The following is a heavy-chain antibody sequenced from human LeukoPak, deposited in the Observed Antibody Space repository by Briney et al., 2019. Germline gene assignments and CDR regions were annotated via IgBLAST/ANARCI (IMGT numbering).Heavy chain of an antibody. CDR2: INPSGGST. V-gene: IGHV1-46*01. J-gene: IGHJ4*02. Sequence: ASVKVSCKASGYTFTSYYMHWVRQAPGQGLEWMGIINPSGGSTSYAQKFQGRVTMTRDISTSTVYMELSSLRSEDTAVYYCARESGLVVVAATLPDYWGQGTLVTVSS. D-gene: IGHD2-15*01. CDR3: ARESGLVVVAATLPDY. CDR1: GYTFTSYY.